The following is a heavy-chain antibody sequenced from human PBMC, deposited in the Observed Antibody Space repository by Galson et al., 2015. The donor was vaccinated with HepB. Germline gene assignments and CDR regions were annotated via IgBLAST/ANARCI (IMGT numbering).Heavy chain of an antibody. CDR1: GYTFTSYD. CDR2: MNPNSGST. D-gene: IGHD3-3*01. V-gene: IGHV1-8*01. Sequence: SVKVSCKASGYTFTSYDINWVRQATGQGLEWMGWMNPNSGSTGYAQKFQGRVTMSRNTSINTAYMELSSLRSEDTAVYYCARQEGRAYDFWDYWGQGTLVTVSS. J-gene: IGHJ4*02. CDR3: ARQEGRAYDFWDY.